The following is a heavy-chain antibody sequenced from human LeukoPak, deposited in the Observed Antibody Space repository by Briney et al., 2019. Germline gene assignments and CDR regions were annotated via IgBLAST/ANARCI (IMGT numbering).Heavy chain of an antibody. V-gene: IGHV1-69*05. Sequence: GSSVTVSCKASGGTFSSYAISWVRQAPGQGLEWMGGIIPIFGTANYAQKFQGRVTMTRDTSTSTVYMELSSLRSEDTAVYYCARDLGGATYYWGQGTLVTVSS. CDR3: ARDLGGATYY. J-gene: IGHJ4*02. CDR1: GGTFSSYA. CDR2: IIPIFGTA. D-gene: IGHD1-26*01.